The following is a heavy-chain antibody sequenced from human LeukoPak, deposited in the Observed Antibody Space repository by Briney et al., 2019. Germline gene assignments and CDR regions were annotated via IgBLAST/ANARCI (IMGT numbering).Heavy chain of an antibody. Sequence: GGSLRLSCAGSGFTFSNYAMTWVRQAPGKGLEWVSSVSGSGRNTSYPGSVEGRFTISRDNSKNTVYLQMNSLRADDTAVYYCARGPNSNWSGLDFWGQGTLLTVSS. CDR1: GFTFSNYA. CDR3: ARGPNSNWSGLDF. J-gene: IGHJ4*02. CDR2: VSGSGRNT. V-gene: IGHV3-23*01. D-gene: IGHD6-6*01.